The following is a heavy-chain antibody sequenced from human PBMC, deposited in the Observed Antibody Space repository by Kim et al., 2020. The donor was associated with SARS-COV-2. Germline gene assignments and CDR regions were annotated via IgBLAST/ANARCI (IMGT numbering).Heavy chain of an antibody. V-gene: IGHV4-39*01. J-gene: IGHJ5*02. Sequence: SETLSLTCTVSGGSISSSSYYWGWIRQPPGKGLEWIGSIYYSGSTYYNPSLKSRVTISVDTSKNQFSLKLSSVTAADTAVYYCARLRYGDYGNWFDPWGQGTLVTVSS. CDR3: ARLRYGDYGNWFDP. CDR1: GGSISSSSYY. CDR2: IYYSGST. D-gene: IGHD4-17*01.